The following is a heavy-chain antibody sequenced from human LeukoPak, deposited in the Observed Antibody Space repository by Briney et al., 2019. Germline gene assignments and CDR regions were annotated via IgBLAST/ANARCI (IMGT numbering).Heavy chain of an antibody. CDR3: ARGDPWELTFDY. D-gene: IGHD1-26*01. CDR1: GYNFTGYY. Sequence: ASVKVSCKASGYNFTGYYMHWVRQAPGQGLEWVGWINPNSGGTKYAQNFQGRVTMTRDTSISTVYMELSSLRSDDTAVYYCARGDPWELTFDYWGQGTLVTVSS. J-gene: IGHJ4*02. CDR2: INPNSGGT. V-gene: IGHV1-2*02.